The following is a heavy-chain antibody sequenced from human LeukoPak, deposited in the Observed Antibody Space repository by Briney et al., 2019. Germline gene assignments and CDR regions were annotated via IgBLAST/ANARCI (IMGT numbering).Heavy chain of an antibody. Sequence: GGSLRLSCAASGFTFSSYSMNWVRQAPGKGLEWVSYISSSSSTIYYADSVKGRFTISRDNAKNSLYLQMNSLRAEDTAVYYCARDKDILTGSFDYWGQGTLVTVSS. V-gene: IGHV3-48*01. CDR3: ARDKDILTGSFDY. J-gene: IGHJ4*02. CDR2: ISSSSSTI. CDR1: GFTFSSYS. D-gene: IGHD3-9*01.